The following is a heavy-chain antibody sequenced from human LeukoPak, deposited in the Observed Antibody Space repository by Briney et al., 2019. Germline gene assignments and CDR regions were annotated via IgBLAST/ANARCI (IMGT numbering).Heavy chain of an antibody. D-gene: IGHD3-10*01. CDR1: GFTFSIYA. CDR3: AREEGYYGSGGYRPFDY. J-gene: IGHJ4*02. Sequence: GGSLRLSCAASGFTFSIYAMHWVRQAPGKGLEYVSAISSNGGSTYYANSVKGRFTISRDNSKNTLYLQMGSLRAEDMPVYYCAREEGYYGSGGYRPFDYWGQGTLVTVSS. CDR2: ISSNGGST. V-gene: IGHV3-64*01.